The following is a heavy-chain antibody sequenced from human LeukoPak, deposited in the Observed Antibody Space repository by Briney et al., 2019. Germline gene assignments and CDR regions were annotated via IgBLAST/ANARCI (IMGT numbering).Heavy chain of an antibody. Sequence: ASVKVSCKASGYTFTGYYMHWVRQAPGQGLEWMGWINPNSGGTNYAQKFQGRVTMTRDTSISTAYMELSRLRSDDTAVYYCARLVRFGRSGSDAFDIWGQGTMVTVSS. V-gene: IGHV1-2*02. CDR3: ARLVRFGRSGSDAFDI. CDR1: GYTFTGYY. D-gene: IGHD3-10*02. J-gene: IGHJ3*02. CDR2: INPNSGGT.